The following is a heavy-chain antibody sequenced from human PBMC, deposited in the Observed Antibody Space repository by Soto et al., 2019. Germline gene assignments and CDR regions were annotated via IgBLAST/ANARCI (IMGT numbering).Heavy chain of an antibody. CDR3: AREYGDYVPSNYYMDV. Sequence: ASVKVSCKASGYTFTSYGISWVRQAPGQGLEWMGWISAYNGNTNYAQKLQGRVTMTKDTSTSTAYMELRSLRSDDTAVYYCAREYGDYVPSNYYMDVWGKGTTVTVSS. D-gene: IGHD4-17*01. J-gene: IGHJ6*03. CDR1: GYTFTSYG. V-gene: IGHV1-18*01. CDR2: ISAYNGNT.